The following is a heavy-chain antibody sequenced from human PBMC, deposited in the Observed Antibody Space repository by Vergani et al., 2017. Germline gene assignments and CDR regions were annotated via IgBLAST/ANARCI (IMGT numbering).Heavy chain of an antibody. CDR3: ARVDYYGGNSDWYFDL. V-gene: IGHV4-59*01. CDR2: IYYSGST. J-gene: IGHJ2*01. D-gene: IGHD4-23*01. CDR1: GGSISSYY. Sequence: QVQLQESGPGLVKPSETLSLTCTVSGGSISSYYWSWIRQPPGQGLEWIGYIYYSGSTNYNPSLKSRVTISVDTSKNQFSLKLSSVTAADTAVYYCARVDYYGGNSDWYFDLWGRGTLVTVSS.